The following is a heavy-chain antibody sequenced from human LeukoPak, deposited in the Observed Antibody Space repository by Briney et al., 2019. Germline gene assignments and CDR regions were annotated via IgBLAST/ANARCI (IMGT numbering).Heavy chain of an antibody. Sequence: SETLSLTCTVSGGSISSSSYYWGWIRQPPGKGLEWIGYIYYSGSTNYNPSLESRVTISVDTSKNQFSLKLSSVTAADTAVYYCARDVSQYQLLPDAFDIWGQGTMVTVSS. V-gene: IGHV4-61*01. J-gene: IGHJ3*02. CDR1: GGSISSSSYY. D-gene: IGHD2-2*01. CDR2: IYYSGST. CDR3: ARDVSQYQLLPDAFDI.